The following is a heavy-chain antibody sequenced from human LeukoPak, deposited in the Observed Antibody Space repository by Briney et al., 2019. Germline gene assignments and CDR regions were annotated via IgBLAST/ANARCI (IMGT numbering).Heavy chain of an antibody. CDR2: IYTSGST. CDR3: ARVHLTIFVPGDYYYMDV. D-gene: IGHD3-3*01. V-gene: IGHV4-4*07. J-gene: IGHJ6*03. CDR1: GGSISGFY. Sequence: SETLSLTCTVSGGSISGFYWSWIRQPAGKGLEYIGRIYTSGSTNYNPSLKSRVTMSLDTSKNQFSLKLSSVTAADTAVYYCARVHLTIFVPGDYYYMDVWGKGTTVTVSS.